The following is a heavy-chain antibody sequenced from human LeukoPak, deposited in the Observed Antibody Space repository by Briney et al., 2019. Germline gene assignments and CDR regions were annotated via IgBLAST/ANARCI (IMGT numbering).Heavy chain of an antibody. V-gene: IGHV4-34*01. J-gene: IGHJ4*02. CDR2: INHSGST. D-gene: IGHD6-6*01. Sequence: SETLSLTRAVYGGSFSGYYWSWIRQPPGKGLEWIGEINHSGSTNYNPSLKSRVTISVDTSRNQFSLKLSSVTAADTAVYYCARGGVGIAARRFDYWGQGTLVTVSS. CDR3: ARGGVGIAARRFDY. CDR1: GGSFSGYY.